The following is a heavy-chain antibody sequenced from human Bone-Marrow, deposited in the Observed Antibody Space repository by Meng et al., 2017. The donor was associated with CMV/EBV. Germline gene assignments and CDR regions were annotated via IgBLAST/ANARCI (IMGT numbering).Heavy chain of an antibody. CDR2: VHNGNK. CDR1: EFTVIPYM. CDR3: ARNPGTDAFDI. Sequence: GESLKISCAASEFTVIPYMMSWVRQPPGRGLEWISMVHNGNKYYADSVKGRFTISRDNAKNSLYLQMNSLRAEDTAVYYCARNPGTDAFDIWGQGTMVTVSS. J-gene: IGHJ3*02. V-gene: IGHV3-53*01. D-gene: IGHD3-10*01.